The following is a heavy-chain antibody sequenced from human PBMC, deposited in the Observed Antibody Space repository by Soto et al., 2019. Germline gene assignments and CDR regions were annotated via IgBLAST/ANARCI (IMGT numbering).Heavy chain of an antibody. Sequence: QVQLQQWGAGLLKPSETLSLTCAVYGGAFSGYYWSWIRQPPGKGLEWIGEINHSGSTNYNPSLKSRVTISVDTSKSQFSLKLSSVTAADTAVYYCARDAGIAAAEGAFDYCGQGTLVTVSS. V-gene: IGHV4-34*01. CDR2: INHSGST. CDR1: GGAFSGYY. CDR3: ARDAGIAAAEGAFDY. D-gene: IGHD6-13*01. J-gene: IGHJ4*02.